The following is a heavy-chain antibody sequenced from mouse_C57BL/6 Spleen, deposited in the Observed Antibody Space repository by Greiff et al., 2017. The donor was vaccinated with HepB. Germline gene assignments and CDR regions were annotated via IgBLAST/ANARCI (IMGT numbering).Heavy chain of an antibody. CDR3: TRGLNWDGFAY. J-gene: IGHJ3*01. V-gene: IGHV1-15*01. CDR1: GYTFTDYE. Sequence: VQLVESGAELVRPGASVTLSCKASGYTFTDYEMHWVKQTPVHGLEWIGAIDPETGGTAYNQKFKGKAILTADKSSSTAYMELRSLTSEDSAVYYFTRGLNWDGFAYWGQGTLVTVSA. D-gene: IGHD4-1*01. CDR2: IDPETGGT.